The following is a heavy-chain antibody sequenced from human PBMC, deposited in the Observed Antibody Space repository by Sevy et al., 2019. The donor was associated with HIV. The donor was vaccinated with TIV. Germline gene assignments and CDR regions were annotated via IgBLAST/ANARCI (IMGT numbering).Heavy chain of an antibody. Sequence: ASVKVSCKISGYTFSSYRITWVRQAPGQGLDCMGWISPHNCNTNYAQKLQGRVTMITDTSTTTAYMELRNLRSDDTAVFYCAGAYCSGGRCYSLAYWGQGTLVTVSS. D-gene: IGHD2-15*01. CDR2: ISPHNCNT. V-gene: IGHV1-18*01. CDR1: GYTFSSYR. CDR3: AGAYCSGGRCYSLAY. J-gene: IGHJ4*01.